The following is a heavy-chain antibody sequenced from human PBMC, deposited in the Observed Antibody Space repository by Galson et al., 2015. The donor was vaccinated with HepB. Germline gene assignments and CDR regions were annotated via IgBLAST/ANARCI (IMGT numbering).Heavy chain of an antibody. J-gene: IGHJ6*02. CDR1: GFTFSSYA. D-gene: IGHD3-22*01. CDR3: AREGYYDSSGYPRGYYGMDV. V-gene: IGHV3-21*01. Sequence: SLRLSCAASGFTFSSYAMSWVRQAPGKGLDWVSSITSSSSYIYYADSVKGRFTISRDNAKNSLYLQMNSLRAEDTAVYYCAREGYYDSSGYPRGYYGMDVWGQGTTVTVSS. CDR2: ITSSSSYI.